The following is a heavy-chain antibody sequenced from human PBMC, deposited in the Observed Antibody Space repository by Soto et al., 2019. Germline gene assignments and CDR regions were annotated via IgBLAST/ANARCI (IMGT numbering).Heavy chain of an antibody. CDR1: GDSISSNTNY. V-gene: IGHV4-30-4*01. D-gene: IGHD5-18*01. J-gene: IGHJ5*02. Sequence: QVQLQESGPGLVKPSQTLSLTCTVSGDSISSNTNYWSWIRQPPGEGLEWIGFISYSRTTSYSPALKSRVAISLDTSKNLFSLSLSSVTATDTAVYYWARGSGYSYGVDPWGQGTLVSVSS. CDR2: ISYSRTT. CDR3: ARGSGYSYGVDP.